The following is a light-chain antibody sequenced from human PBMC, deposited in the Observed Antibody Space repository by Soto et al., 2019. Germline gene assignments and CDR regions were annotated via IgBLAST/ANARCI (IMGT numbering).Light chain of an antibody. V-gene: IGLV2-14*01. Sequence: SVLTQPASVSGSPGQSITISCTGTSSDVGGYNYVSWYQQFPGKVPKLLIYNVSNRPSGVSNRFSGSKSGNTASLTISGLQAEDEADYFCTSSTSGSLYVFGTGTKVTVL. CDR3: TSSTSGSLYV. CDR1: SSDVGGYNY. J-gene: IGLJ1*01. CDR2: NVS.